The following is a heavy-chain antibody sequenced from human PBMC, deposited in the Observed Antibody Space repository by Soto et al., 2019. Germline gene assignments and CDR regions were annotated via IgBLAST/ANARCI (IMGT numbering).Heavy chain of an antibody. J-gene: IGHJ6*02. V-gene: IGHV3-33*01. D-gene: IGHD3-3*01. CDR1: GFTFSSFG. Sequence: PGGSLRLSCAASGFTFSSFGMHWVRQAPGKGLEWVSLIWYDGSKKSYGDSVKGRFTISRDNSRNTVYLQMNSLRADDTAVYYCASVDSFGVVIIGGPAFGGMYVWGPGNTVTVFS. CDR2: IWYDGSKK. CDR3: ASVDSFGVVIIGGPAFGGMYV.